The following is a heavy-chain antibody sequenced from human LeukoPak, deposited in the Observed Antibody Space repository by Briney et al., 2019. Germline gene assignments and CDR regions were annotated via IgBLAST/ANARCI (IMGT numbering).Heavy chain of an antibody. CDR2: LKEDVSAR. J-gene: IGHJ4*02. Sequence: GGSLRLSCAASAFSLNAYNMNWVRQAPGKGLEWVASLKEDVSARNLVDSVKGRFTISTDNAKNSLYLQMNSLRVEDTAVYYCARGPTYGSRSDFLESWGLGTLVTVSS. D-gene: IGHD3-10*01. V-gene: IGHV3-7*01. CDR1: AFSLNAYN. CDR3: ARGPTYGSRSDFLES.